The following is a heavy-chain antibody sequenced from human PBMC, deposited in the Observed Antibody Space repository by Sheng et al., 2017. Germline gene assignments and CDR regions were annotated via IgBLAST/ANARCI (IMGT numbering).Heavy chain of an antibody. D-gene: IGHD3-3*01. J-gene: IGHJ3*02. Sequence: QVQLQESGPGLVKPSETLSLTCAVSGYSISSGYYWGWIRQPPGKGLEWIGSIYHSGSTYYNPSLKSRVTISVDTSKNQFSLKLSSVTAADTAVYYCARIKRITIFGVVIISAFDIWGQGTWSPSLQ. CDR2: IYHSGST. CDR3: ARIKRITIFGVVIISAFDI. V-gene: IGHV4-38-2*01. CDR1: GYSISSGYY.